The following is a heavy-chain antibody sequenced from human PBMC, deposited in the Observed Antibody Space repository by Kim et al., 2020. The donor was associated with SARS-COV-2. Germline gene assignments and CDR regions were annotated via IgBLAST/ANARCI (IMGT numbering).Heavy chain of an antibody. J-gene: IGHJ2*01. CDR3: ARARWLAPWYFDL. Sequence: SETLSLTCAVYGGSFSGYYWSWIRQPPGKGLEWIGEINHSGSTNYNPSLKSRVTISVDTSKNQFSLKLSSVTAADTAVYYCARARWLAPWYFDLWGRGTLVTVSS. CDR1: GGSFSGYY. D-gene: IGHD6-19*01. CDR2: INHSGST. V-gene: IGHV4-34*01.